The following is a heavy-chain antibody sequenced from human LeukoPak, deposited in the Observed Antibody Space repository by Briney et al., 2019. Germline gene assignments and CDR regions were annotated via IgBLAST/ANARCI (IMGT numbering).Heavy chain of an antibody. J-gene: IGHJ4*02. CDR2: INGNGAST. CDR3: AKDQGYSYYYLDY. V-gene: IGHV3-23*01. CDR1: GFTFNNHA. D-gene: IGHD5-18*01. Sequence: GGSPRLSCAGSGFTFNNHAMSWVRQAPGKGLEWVSGINGNGASTYYSDPVKGRFTISRDNSKNTLYLQMSSLRAEDTAIYYCAKDQGYSYYYLDYWGQGTLVTVSS.